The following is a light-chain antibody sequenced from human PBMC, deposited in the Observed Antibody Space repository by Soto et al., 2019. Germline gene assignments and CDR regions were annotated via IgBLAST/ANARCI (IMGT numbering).Light chain of an antibody. Sequence: QSVLTQPPSASGSPGQSVTISCTGTSSDVGGYNYVSWYQQYPGKAPKLIIYEVSERPSGVPDRFSGSKSGNTASLTVSGHQAEDEDDYFCSSYADSRNVVFGRVTKLTVL. J-gene: IGLJ2*01. V-gene: IGLV2-8*01. CDR2: EVS. CDR1: SSDVGGYNY. CDR3: SSYADSRNVV.